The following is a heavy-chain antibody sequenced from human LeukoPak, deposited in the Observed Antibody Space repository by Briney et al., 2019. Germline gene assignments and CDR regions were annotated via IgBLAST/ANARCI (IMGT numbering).Heavy chain of an antibody. Sequence: SETLSLTCTVSGGSIKSHFWSWVRQPPGKRLEWIGYIFHSGSTNYNPSLRSRVTISVDTSKNQFSLRLTSVTAADTAVYYCVRTNPWDLTYYFDYWGQGTLVTVSS. CDR2: IFHSGST. D-gene: IGHD1-14*01. J-gene: IGHJ4*02. CDR3: VRTNPWDLTYYFDY. CDR1: GGSIKSHF. V-gene: IGHV4-59*11.